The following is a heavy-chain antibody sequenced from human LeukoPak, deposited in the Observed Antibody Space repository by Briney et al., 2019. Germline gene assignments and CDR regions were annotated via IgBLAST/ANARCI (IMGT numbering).Heavy chain of an antibody. CDR3: ARDPLSTNDFDI. V-gene: IGHV4-59*01. CDR2: INYSGST. D-gene: IGHD1-1*01. Sequence: SETLSLTCTVSGGSMTNSYWNWIRQSPGKGLEWIGYINYSGSTNYNPSLKSRVTISVDTSKNQFSLKLSSVTAADTAVYFCARDPLSTNDFDIWGQGTMVTVSS. J-gene: IGHJ3*02. CDR1: GGSMTNSY.